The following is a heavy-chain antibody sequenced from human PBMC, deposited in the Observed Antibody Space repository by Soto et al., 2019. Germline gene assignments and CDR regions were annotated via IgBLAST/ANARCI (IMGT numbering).Heavy chain of an antibody. Sequence: GGSLRLSCAASGFTFSSYWMHWVRQAPGKGLVWVSRINSDGSSTSYADSVKGRFTISRDNSKNTLYLQMSSLKASDSAMYYCARLTLAHDSSGYHIFDYWGLGTLVTVSS. CDR1: GFTFSSYW. J-gene: IGHJ4*02. CDR3: ARLTLAHDSSGYHIFDY. D-gene: IGHD3-22*01. CDR2: INSDGSST. V-gene: IGHV3-74*01.